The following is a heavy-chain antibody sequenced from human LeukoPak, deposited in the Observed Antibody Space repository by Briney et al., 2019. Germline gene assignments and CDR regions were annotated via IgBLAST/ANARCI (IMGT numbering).Heavy chain of an antibody. D-gene: IGHD3-10*01. CDR1: GFTFSSYG. Sequence: PGGSLRLSCAASGFTFSSYGMHWVRQAPGKGLEWVAVISYDGSNKYYADSVKGRFTISRDNSKNTLYLQMNSLRAEDTAVYYCANLVRGWATGEFANWGQGTLVTVSS. CDR3: ANLVRGWATGEFAN. J-gene: IGHJ4*02. V-gene: IGHV3-30*18. CDR2: ISYDGSNK.